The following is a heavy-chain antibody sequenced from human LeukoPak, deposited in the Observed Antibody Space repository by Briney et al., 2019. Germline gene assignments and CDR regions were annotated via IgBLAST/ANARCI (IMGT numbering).Heavy chain of an antibody. Sequence: PSETLSLTCTVSGCSISSGGYSWSWIRQHPGKGLEWIGYIYYSGSTYYNPSLKSRVTISVDTSKNQFSLKLSSVTAADTAVYYCARDHVSSNSRNWFDPWGQGTLVTVSS. D-gene: IGHD4-4*01. CDR1: GCSISSGGYS. V-gene: IGHV4-31*03. CDR3: ARDHVSSNSRNWFDP. CDR2: IYYSGST. J-gene: IGHJ5*02.